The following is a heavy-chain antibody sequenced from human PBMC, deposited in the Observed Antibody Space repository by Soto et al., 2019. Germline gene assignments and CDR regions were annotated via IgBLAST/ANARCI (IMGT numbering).Heavy chain of an antibody. V-gene: IGHV5-51*01. J-gene: IGHJ5*02. Sequence: GESLKISCKGSGYSFTSYWIGWVRQMPGKGLEWMGIIYPGDSDTRYSPSFQGQVTISADKSISTAYLQWSSLKASDTAMYYCARGLGSSSSPALFDPWGQGTLVTVSS. D-gene: IGHD6-6*01. CDR3: ARGLGSSSSPALFDP. CDR1: GYSFTSYW. CDR2: IYPGDSDT.